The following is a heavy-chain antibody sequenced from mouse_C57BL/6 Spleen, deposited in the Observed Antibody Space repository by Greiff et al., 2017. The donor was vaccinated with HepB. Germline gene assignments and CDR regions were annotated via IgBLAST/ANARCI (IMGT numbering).Heavy chain of an antibody. Sequence: VQLQQSGPGMVKPSQSLSLTCTVTGYSITSGYDWHWIRHFPGNKLEWMGYISYSGSTNYNPSLKSRISITHDTSKNHFFLKLNSVTTEDTATYYCARDSIYYGYDGYFDVWGTGTTVTVSS. D-gene: IGHD2-2*01. V-gene: IGHV3-1*01. CDR1: GYSITSGYD. CDR2: ISYSGST. J-gene: IGHJ1*03. CDR3: ARDSIYYGYDGYFDV.